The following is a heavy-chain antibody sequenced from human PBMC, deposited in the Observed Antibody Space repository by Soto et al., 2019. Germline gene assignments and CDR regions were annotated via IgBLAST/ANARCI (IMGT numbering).Heavy chain of an antibody. CDR1: GDSVSSNSAA. D-gene: IGHD6-13*01. Sequence: QTLSLTCVISGDSVSSNSAAWNWIRQSPSRGLEWLGRTYYRSKWYNDYAVSVKSRITINPDTSKNQFSLQLNSVTPEDTAVYYCARGSAAAGERYYYYYYGMDVWGQGTTVTVSS. V-gene: IGHV6-1*01. J-gene: IGHJ6*02. CDR3: ARGSAAAGERYYYYYYGMDV. CDR2: TYYRSKWYN.